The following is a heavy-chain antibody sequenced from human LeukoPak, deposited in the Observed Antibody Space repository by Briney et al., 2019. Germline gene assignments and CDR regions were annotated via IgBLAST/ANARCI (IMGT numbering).Heavy chain of an antibody. D-gene: IGHD2-21*01. CDR1: GGSFSGYY. J-gene: IGHJ4*02. Sequence: SETLSLTYAVYGGSFSGYYWSWIRQPPGKWLEWIGEINHSGSTNYNPSLKSRVTISVDTSKKQFSLMLTSVTAADTAVYYCAKIIADDGFDYWGQGTLVTVSS. CDR2: INHSGST. V-gene: IGHV4-34*01. CDR3: AKIIADDGFDY.